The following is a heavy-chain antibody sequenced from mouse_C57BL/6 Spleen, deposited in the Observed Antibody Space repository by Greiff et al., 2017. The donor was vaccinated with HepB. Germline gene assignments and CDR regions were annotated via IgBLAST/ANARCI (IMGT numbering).Heavy chain of an antibody. J-gene: IGHJ3*01. CDR3: ARWAYYSNDGGFAY. V-gene: IGHV1-69*01. CDR1: GYTFTSYW. CDR2: IDPSDSYT. Sequence: QVQLKQPGAELVMPGASVKLSCKASGYTFTSYWMHWVKQRPGQGLEWIGEIDPSDSYTNYNQKFKGKSTLTVDKSSSTAYMQLSSLTSEDSAVYYCARWAYYSNDGGFAYWGQGTLVTVSA. D-gene: IGHD2-5*01.